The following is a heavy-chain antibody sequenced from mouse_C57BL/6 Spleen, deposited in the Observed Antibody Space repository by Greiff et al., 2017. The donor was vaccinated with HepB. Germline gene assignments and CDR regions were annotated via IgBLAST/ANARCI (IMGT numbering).Heavy chain of an antibody. V-gene: IGHV5-4*03. CDR3: ARGLGRDNYFDY. CDR1: GFTFSSYA. J-gene: IGHJ2*01. D-gene: IGHD4-1*01. CDR2: ISDGGSYT. Sequence: EVKLVESGGGLVKPGGSLKLSCAASGFTFSSYAMSWVRQTPEKRLEWVATISDGGSYTYYPDNVKGRFTISRDNAKNNLYLQMSHLKSEDTAMYYCARGLGRDNYFDYWGQGTTLTVSS.